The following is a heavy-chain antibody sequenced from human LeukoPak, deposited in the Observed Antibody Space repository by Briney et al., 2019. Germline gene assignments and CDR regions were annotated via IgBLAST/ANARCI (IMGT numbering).Heavy chain of an antibody. CDR2: IYHSGST. CDR3: ARDGARGVIYYYYYGMDV. V-gene: IGHV4-30-2*01. J-gene: IGHJ6*02. CDR1: GGSISSGGYS. Sequence: SETLSLTCCVSGGSISSGGYSWSWIRQPPGKGLEWFGYIYHSGSTYYNPSLKSRVTISVDRSKNQFSLKLSSVTAADTAVYYCARDGARGVIYYYYYGMDVWGQGTTVTVSS. D-gene: IGHD4/OR15-4a*01.